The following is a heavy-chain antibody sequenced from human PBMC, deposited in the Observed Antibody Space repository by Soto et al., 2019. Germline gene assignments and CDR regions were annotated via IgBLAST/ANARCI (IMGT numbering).Heavy chain of an antibody. CDR3: ARGTAVTTLPGFAL. CDR1: GFIFDDYA. CDR2: VSWDSRSI. V-gene: IGHV3-9*01. J-gene: IGHJ3*01. D-gene: IGHD4-17*01. Sequence: EVQLVESGGGLVQPGRSLRLSCAASGFIFDDYAMHWVRQAPGKGLEWVSSVSWDSRSIAYAGSVQGRFTLSRDNAKNSLSLQMNSLTTEDAAFYYCARGTAVTTLPGFALWGQGTIVTVSS.